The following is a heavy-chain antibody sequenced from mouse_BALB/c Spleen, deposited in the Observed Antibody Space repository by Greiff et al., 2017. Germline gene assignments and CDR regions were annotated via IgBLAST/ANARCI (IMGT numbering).Heavy chain of an antibody. CDR1: GFSLTSYG. V-gene: IGHV2-9*02. CDR2: IWAGGST. J-gene: IGHJ4*01. Sequence: VKLVESGPGLVAPSQSLSITCTVSGFSLTSYGVHWVRQPPGKGLEWLGVIWAGGSTNYNSALMSRLSISKDNSKSQVFLKMNSLQTDDTAMYYCARNYDGYYYAMDDWGQGTSVTVSS. CDR3: ARNYDGYYYAMDD. D-gene: IGHD2-4*01.